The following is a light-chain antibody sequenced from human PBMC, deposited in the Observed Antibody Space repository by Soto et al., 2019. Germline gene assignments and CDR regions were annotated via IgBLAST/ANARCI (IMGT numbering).Light chain of an antibody. J-gene: IGLJ1*01. CDR1: SSDVGGYNY. V-gene: IGLV2-11*01. Sequence: QSALTQPRSVSGTPGQSVTICCTGTSSDVGGYNYVSWYQQHPGKAPKLMIYAVNARPSGVPDRFSGSKSGNTASLTISGLQAEDEADYYCCSYAGSYTYVFGTGTKVTVL. CDR3: CSYAGSYTYV. CDR2: AVN.